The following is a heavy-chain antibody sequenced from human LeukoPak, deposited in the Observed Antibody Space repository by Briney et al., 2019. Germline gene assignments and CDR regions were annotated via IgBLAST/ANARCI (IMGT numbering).Heavy chain of an antibody. J-gene: IGHJ4*02. V-gene: IGHV1-2*02. CDR1: GYTFIDYY. CDR2: INPNSGGT. Sequence: GASVKVSCKASGYTFIDYYMHWVRQAPGQGLEWMGWINPNSGGTNYAQRFQGRVTMTRDTSISTAYMELSRLRSDDTAVYYCARSYRRDGYNLSYWGQGTLVTVSS. CDR3: ARSYRRDGYNLSY. D-gene: IGHD5-24*01.